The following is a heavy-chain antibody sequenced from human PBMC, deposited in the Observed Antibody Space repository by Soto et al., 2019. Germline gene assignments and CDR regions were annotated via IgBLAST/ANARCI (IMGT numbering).Heavy chain of an antibody. D-gene: IGHD3-16*02. J-gene: IGHJ6*02. Sequence: QVQLVQSGDEVRKPGSSVKVSCKASGYIFVNYGIAWVRQAPGQGLEWMGWISPYSGNTHYANKVQGRLTMTTDTSTRTAHMDLAIFTSADTAVYCWAMVDNFVTPTPQDVWGQGTTVTFSS. CDR2: ISPYSGNT. V-gene: IGHV1-18*01. CDR1: GYIFVNYG. CDR3: AMVDNFVTPTPQDV.